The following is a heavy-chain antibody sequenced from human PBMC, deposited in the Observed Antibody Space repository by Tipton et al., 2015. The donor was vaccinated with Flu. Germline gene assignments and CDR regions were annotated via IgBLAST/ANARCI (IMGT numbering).Heavy chain of an antibody. CDR1: GFTFSSYE. Sequence: GSLRLSCAASGFTFSSYEMNWVRQAPGKGLEWVSYISGGGDTIYYADSVRGRFTISRADAKNSLYLQMNSLRAEDTAVYYCARDPRVTNGAMDVWGQGTTVTVSS. V-gene: IGHV3-48*03. CDR2: ISGGGDTI. D-gene: IGHD2-8*01. J-gene: IGHJ6*02. CDR3: ARDPRVTNGAMDV.